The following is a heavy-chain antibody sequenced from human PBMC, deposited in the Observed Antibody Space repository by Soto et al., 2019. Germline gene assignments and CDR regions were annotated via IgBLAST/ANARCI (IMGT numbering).Heavy chain of an antibody. CDR3: ARGKPSWFDP. CDR2: ISYDGSNK. V-gene: IGHV3-30-3*01. CDR1: GFTFSSYA. J-gene: IGHJ5*02. Sequence: PGGSLRLSCXASGFTFSSYAMHWVRQAPGKGLEWVAVISYDGSNKYYADSVKGRFTISRDNSKNTLYLQMNSLRAEDTAVYYCARGKPSWFDPWGQGTLVTVSS.